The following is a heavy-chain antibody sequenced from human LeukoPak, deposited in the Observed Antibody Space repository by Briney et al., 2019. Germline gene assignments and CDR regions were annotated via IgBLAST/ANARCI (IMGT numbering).Heavy chain of an antibody. Sequence: GGSLRLSCAASGFTFSAYAMNWVRQAPGKGLEWVSSISSSSGYIDYAASVKGRFTISRDNAKDSVDLQMNSLRAEDTAVYYCARDGYCSGGRCYSRAFDIWGQGTFVTVSS. CDR3: ARDGYCSGGRCYSRAFDI. CDR2: ISSSSGYI. V-gene: IGHV3-21*01. D-gene: IGHD2-15*01. J-gene: IGHJ3*02. CDR1: GFTFSAYA.